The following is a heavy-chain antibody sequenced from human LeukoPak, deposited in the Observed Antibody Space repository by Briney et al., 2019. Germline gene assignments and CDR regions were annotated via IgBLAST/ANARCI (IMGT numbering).Heavy chain of an antibody. V-gene: IGHV4-39*03. Sequence: SETLSLTCTVSGGSISSSSYYWGWICQPPGKGLEWIGSIYYSGSTYYNPSLKSRVTISVDTSKNQFSLKLSSVTAADTAVYYWGGGGVRGVIPANWGQGTLVTVSS. D-gene: IGHD3-10*01. CDR2: IYYSGST. CDR3: GGGGVRGVIPAN. J-gene: IGHJ4*02. CDR1: GGSISSSSYY.